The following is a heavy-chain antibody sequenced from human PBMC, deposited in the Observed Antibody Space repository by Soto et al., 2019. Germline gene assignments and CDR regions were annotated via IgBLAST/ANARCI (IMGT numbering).Heavy chain of an antibody. D-gene: IGHD6-19*01. CDR2: IYYSGST. Sequence: PSETLSLTCTVSGGSISSGDYYWSWIRQPPGKGLEWIGYIYYSGSTYYNPSLKSRVTISVDTSKNQFSLKLSSVTAADTAVYYCANTFSSGWYRMDVWGQGTTVTVSS. V-gene: IGHV4-30-4*01. CDR1: GGSISSGDYY. J-gene: IGHJ6*02. CDR3: ANTFSSGWYRMDV.